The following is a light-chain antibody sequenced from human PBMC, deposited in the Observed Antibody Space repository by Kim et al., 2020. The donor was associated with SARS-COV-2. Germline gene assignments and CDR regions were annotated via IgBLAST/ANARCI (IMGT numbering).Light chain of an antibody. Sequence: DIQMTQSPSSLSASVGDRVTIACRASQSISNYLNWYQQKPGKAPNLLIYAASSLQGGVPSRFSGIGSGTDFTLTISSLQPEDFATYYCQQSHTAPSLTFGGGTKVDIK. V-gene: IGKV1-39*01. J-gene: IGKJ4*01. CDR1: QSISNY. CDR2: AAS. CDR3: QQSHTAPSLT.